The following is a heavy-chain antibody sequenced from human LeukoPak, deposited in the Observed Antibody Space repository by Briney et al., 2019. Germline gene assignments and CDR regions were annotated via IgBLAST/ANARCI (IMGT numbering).Heavy chain of an antibody. D-gene: IGHD6-19*01. J-gene: IGHJ4*02. Sequence: GRSLRLSCAASGFTFSSYGMHWVRQAPGKGLEWVAVISYDGSNKYYADSVKGRFTISRDNSKNTLYLQMNSLRAEDTAVYYCSKDSLAGINYWGQGTLVTVSS. CDR3: SKDSLAGINY. CDR2: ISYDGSNK. CDR1: GFTFSSYG. V-gene: IGHV3-30*18.